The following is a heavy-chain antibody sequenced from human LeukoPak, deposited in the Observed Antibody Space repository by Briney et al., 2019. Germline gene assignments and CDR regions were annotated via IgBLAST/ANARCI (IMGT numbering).Heavy chain of an antibody. J-gene: IGHJ5*02. CDR1: GGSFSGYY. D-gene: IGHD3-16*01. Sequence: TSETLSLTCAVYGGSFSGYYWSWIRQPPGKGLEWIGSIYDSGSTYYNPSLKSRVTISVDTSKNQFSLKLNSVTAADTAVYYCARHYGPWGQGTLVTVSS. CDR3: ARHYGP. V-gene: IGHV4-34*01. CDR2: IYDSGST.